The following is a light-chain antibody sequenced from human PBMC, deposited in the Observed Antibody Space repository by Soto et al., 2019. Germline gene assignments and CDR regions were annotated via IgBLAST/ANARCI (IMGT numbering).Light chain of an antibody. J-gene: IGKJ1*01. CDR3: QHGTNWPRT. V-gene: IGKV3-15*01. CDR2: GPS. Sequence: EIVMTQSPATLSVSPGERATLSCRASQSVSSNLAWDQQKPGQAPRLLIYGPSTRATGIPARFSGSGSGTEFTLTISSLQTEDIAVYSCQHGTNWPRTFGPGTKAETK. CDR1: QSVSSN.